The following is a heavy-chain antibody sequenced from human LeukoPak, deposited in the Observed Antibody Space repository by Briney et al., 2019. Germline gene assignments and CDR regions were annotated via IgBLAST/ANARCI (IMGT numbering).Heavy chain of an antibody. Sequence: GGSLRLSCAASGFTVSSNYMSWVRQAPGKGLEWVSVIYSGGSTYYADSAKGRFTISRDNSKNTLYLQMNRLRAEDTAVYYCASSLGIAAAGSFLFDYWGQGTLVTVSS. CDR2: IYSGGST. D-gene: IGHD6-13*01. V-gene: IGHV3-53*01. CDR1: GFTVSSNY. CDR3: ASSLGIAAAGSFLFDY. J-gene: IGHJ4*02.